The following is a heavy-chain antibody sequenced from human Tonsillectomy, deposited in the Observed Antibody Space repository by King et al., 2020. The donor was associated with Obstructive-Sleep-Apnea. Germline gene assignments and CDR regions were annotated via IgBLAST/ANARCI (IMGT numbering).Heavy chain of an antibody. CDR1: GGSISRSTYY. Sequence: LQLQESGPGLVKPSETLSLTCTVSGGSISRSTYYWGWIRQPPGKGLEWIGSIYDSGSTYYNTSLKSRVTISVDTSKNQFSLSLSSVTAADTAVYYCAREDGSYYSAHSFDYWGQGTLVTVSS. CDR2: IYDSGST. J-gene: IGHJ4*02. CDR3: AREDGSYYSAHSFDY. D-gene: IGHD1-26*01. V-gene: IGHV4-39*07.